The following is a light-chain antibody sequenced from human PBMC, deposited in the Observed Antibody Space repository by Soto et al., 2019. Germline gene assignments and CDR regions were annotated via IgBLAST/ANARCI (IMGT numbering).Light chain of an antibody. J-gene: IGLJ3*02. CDR3: AAWDDSLNGWV. CDR2: SNN. V-gene: IGLV1-44*01. Sequence: QPVLTQPPSASGTHGQRVTISCSGSSSNIGSNTVNWYQQLPGTAPKLLIYSNNQRPSGVPDRFSGSKSGTSASLAISGLQSEDEADYYCAAWDDSLNGWVFGGGTKLTVL. CDR1: SSNIGSNT.